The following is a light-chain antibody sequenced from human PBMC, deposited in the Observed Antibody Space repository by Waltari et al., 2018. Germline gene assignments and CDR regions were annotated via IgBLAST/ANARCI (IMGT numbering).Light chain of an antibody. V-gene: IGKV3-20*01. CDR1: QSVSRT. Sequence: EIVLTQSPGTLSLSPGERATLSCRASQSVSRTLAWYQQKPGQAPRLLIYGASTRATGIPERFSGGGSGTDFSLTISRLEPEDFAVYYCQHYVSLPATFGQRTKVEIK. CDR2: GAS. J-gene: IGKJ1*01. CDR3: QHYVSLPAT.